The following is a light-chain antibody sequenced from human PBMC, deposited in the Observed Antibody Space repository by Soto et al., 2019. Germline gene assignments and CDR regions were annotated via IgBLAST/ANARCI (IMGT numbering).Light chain of an antibody. Sequence: DIQMTQSPSSLSASVGERVTISCRASQSISSYLNWYQQKPGKAPKLLIYAASSLQSGVPSRFSGSGSGTDFTLTISSLQPEDFATYYCPQSYSTPVTFGQGTRLEIK. J-gene: IGKJ5*01. CDR2: AAS. CDR1: QSISSY. V-gene: IGKV1-39*01. CDR3: PQSYSTPVT.